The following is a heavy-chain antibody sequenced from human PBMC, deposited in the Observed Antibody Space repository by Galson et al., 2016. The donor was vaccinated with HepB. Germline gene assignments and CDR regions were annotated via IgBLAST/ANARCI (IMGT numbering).Heavy chain of an antibody. J-gene: IGHJ4*02. CDR1: GGSFSGYQ. CDR3: ARVQRPSGAARYYFDF. CDR2: IDHSGST. V-gene: IGHV4-34*01. Sequence: SETLSLTCAVFGGSFSGYQWSWIRQPPGKGLDWIGEIDHSGSTTYNPSLKSRVTMSVDTSKKHFSLNLSSVTAADTAVYYCARVQRPSGAARYYFDFWGQGILVTVSS. D-gene: IGHD3-10*01.